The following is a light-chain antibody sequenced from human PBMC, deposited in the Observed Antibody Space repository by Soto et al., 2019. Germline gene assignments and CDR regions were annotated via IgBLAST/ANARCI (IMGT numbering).Light chain of an antibody. V-gene: IGKV3-20*01. CDR1: QSVSSSY. CDR2: GAS. J-gene: IGKJ5*01. CDR3: QQYVSSPFT. Sequence: DIVLTQSPGTLSLSPGERATLSCRASQSVSSSYVAWYKLKPGQAPRLLIYGASGRATGIPDRFSGSGSGTDFTLTISRLEPEDFAVYYCQQYVSSPFTFGQGTRLEIK.